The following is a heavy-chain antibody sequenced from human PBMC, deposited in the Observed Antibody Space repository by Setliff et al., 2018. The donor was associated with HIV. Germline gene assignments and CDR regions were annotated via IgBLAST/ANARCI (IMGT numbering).Heavy chain of an antibody. J-gene: IGHJ4*02. Sequence: ASVKVSCKASGYTFTGYGISWVRQAPGQGLEWMGWISAYNGNTNYAQKLQGRATMTTDTSTSTAYMELRSLRSDDTAVYYCARVGGSGSYYKFDYWGQGTLVTVSS. V-gene: IGHV1-18*01. CDR1: GYTFTGYG. CDR2: ISAYNGNT. D-gene: IGHD3-10*01. CDR3: ARVGGSGSYYKFDY.